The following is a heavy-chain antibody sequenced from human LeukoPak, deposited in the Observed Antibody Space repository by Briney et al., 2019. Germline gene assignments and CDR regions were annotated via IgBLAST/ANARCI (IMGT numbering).Heavy chain of an antibody. CDR1: GYTFTGYY. J-gene: IGHJ3*02. V-gene: IGHV1-2*02. D-gene: IGHD3/OR15-3a*01. Sequence: ASVKVSCKASGYTFTGYYLHWVRQAPGQGLEWMGWINPNNGGTNYAQKFQGRVTMTRDTSTSTVYMELSSLRSEDTAVYYCARFRTGRAFDIWGQGTMVTVSS. CDR3: ARFRTGRAFDI. CDR2: INPNNGGT.